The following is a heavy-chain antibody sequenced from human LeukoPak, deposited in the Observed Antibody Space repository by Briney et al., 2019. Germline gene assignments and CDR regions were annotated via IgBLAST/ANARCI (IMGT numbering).Heavy chain of an antibody. CDR3: ARAGKSSSSWNY. D-gene: IGHD6-13*01. J-gene: IGHJ4*02. Sequence: PSETLSLTCTVSGGSISSHYWSWIRQPPGKGLEWIGYIYYSGSTNYNPSLKSRVTISVDTSKNQFSLKLSSVTAADTAVYYCARAGKSSSSWNYWGQGTLVTVSS. CDR2: IYYSGST. CDR1: GGSISSHY. V-gene: IGHV4-59*11.